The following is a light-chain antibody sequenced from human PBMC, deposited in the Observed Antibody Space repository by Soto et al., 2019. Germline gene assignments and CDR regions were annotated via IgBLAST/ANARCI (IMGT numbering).Light chain of an antibody. Sequence: QSVLTQSPSASASLGASVKLTCTLSSGHSSYAIAWHQQQPEKGPRYLMKLNSDGSHSKGDGIPDRFSGSSSGAERYLTISSLQSEDEADYYCQTWGTGIQGVFGNGTKVTVL. J-gene: IGLJ1*01. CDR2: LNSDGSH. CDR1: SGHSSYA. CDR3: QTWGTGIQGV. V-gene: IGLV4-69*01.